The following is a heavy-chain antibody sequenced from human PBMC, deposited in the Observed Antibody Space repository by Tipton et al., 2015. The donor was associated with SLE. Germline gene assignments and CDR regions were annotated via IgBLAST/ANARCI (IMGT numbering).Heavy chain of an antibody. CDR1: GDSISSYY. Sequence: TLSLTCTVSGDSISSYYWSWIRQPPGKGLEWIGNVHTTGSTNYNPSLKSRVSFSIDTSKHQFSLKLNSVTAADTAVYYCARGHYSGPFDSWGQGTLVTVSS. J-gene: IGHJ4*02. CDR2: VHTTGST. V-gene: IGHV4-4*08. D-gene: IGHD5-12*01. CDR3: ARGHYSGPFDS.